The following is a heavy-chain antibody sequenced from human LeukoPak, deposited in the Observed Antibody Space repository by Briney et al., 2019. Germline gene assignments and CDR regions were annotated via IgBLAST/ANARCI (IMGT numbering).Heavy chain of an antibody. V-gene: IGHV3-23*01. CDR2: ISGSGGST. CDR1: GFTFSSHA. D-gene: IGHD1-26*01. J-gene: IGHJ6*03. Sequence: PGGPLRLSCAASGFTFSSHAMSWVRQAPGKGLEWVSAISGSGGSTYYADSVKGRFTISRDNSKNTLYLQMNSLRAEDTAVYYCAKTGWELLKGVYYYYYYMDVWGKGTTVTVSS. CDR3: AKTGWELLKGVYYYYYYMDV.